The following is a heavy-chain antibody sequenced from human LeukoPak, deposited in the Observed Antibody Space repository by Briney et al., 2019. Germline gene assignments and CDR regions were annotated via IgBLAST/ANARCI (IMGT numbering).Heavy chain of an antibody. V-gene: IGHV3-48*04. Sequence: AGESLRLSCAASGFTFSSYSMNWVRQAPGKGLEWVSYISSSGSTIYYADSVKGRFTISRDNAKNSLYLQMNSLRAEDTAVYYCARVRTLTGYSHFDYWGQGTLVTVSS. D-gene: IGHD3-9*01. CDR3: ARVRTLTGYSHFDY. CDR2: ISSSGSTI. CDR1: GFTFSSYS. J-gene: IGHJ4*02.